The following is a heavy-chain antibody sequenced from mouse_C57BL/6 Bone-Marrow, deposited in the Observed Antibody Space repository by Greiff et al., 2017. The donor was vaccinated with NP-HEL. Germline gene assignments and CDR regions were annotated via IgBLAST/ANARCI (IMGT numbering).Heavy chain of an antibody. D-gene: IGHD5-5*01. CDR3: ARSRYLFTTLEGYFDV. CDR1: GYTFTSYG. J-gene: IGHJ1*03. Sequence: LVESGAELARPGASVKLSCKASGYTFTSYGISWVKQRTGQGLEWIGEIYPRIGNTYYNEKFKGKATLTADKSSSTAYMELRSLTSEDSAVYFCARSRYLFTTLEGYFDVWGTGTTVTVSS. CDR2: IYPRIGNT. V-gene: IGHV1-81*01.